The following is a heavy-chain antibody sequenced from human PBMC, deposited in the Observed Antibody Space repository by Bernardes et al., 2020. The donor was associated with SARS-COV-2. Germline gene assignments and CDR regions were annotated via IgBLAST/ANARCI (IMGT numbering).Heavy chain of an antibody. V-gene: IGHV4-30-2*01. CDR2: IHHGGGT. CDR1: GGSVDTDGSS. CDR3: AKDSLVRRPAAILGAEYYYGMDV. Sequence: SETLSLTCTVSGGSVDTDGSSWSWLRQPPGQTLEWIGYIHHGGGTYYNPSLETRLTIPILKSKRQISLKLRSVTAADTAVYYCAKDSLVRRPAAILGAEYYYGMDVWGQGTTVTVSS. J-gene: IGHJ6*02. D-gene: IGHD2-2*02.